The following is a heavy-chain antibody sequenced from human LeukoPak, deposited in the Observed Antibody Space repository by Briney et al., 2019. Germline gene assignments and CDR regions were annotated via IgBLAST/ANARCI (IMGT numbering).Heavy chain of an antibody. CDR3: ASSLGYCSGGSCYSFDY. CDR1: GYTFTSYD. Sequence: ASVEVSCKASGYTFTSYDINWVRQATGQGLEWMGWMNPNSGNTGYAQKFQGRVTMTRNTSISTAYMELSSLRSEDTAVYYCASSLGYCSGGSCYSFDYWGQGTLVTVSS. D-gene: IGHD2-15*01. J-gene: IGHJ4*02. V-gene: IGHV1-8*01. CDR2: MNPNSGNT.